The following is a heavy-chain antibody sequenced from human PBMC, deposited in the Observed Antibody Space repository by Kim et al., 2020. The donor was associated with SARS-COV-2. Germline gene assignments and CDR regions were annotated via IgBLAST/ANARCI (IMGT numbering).Heavy chain of an antibody. V-gene: IGHV3-11*06. J-gene: IGHJ6*02. CDR3: ARDSSPDEKYYYYGMDV. Sequence: SVKGRFTISRDNAKNSLYLKMNSLRAEDTAVYYCARDSSPDEKYYYYGMDVWGQGTTVTVSS. D-gene: IGHD6-13*01.